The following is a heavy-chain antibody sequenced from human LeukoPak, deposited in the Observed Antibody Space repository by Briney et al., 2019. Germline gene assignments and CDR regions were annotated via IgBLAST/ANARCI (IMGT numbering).Heavy chain of an antibody. CDR1: GDSISTSNSY. Sequence: SETLSLTCTVSGDSISTSNSYWGWIRQPPGKGLEWIGSIYYSGNTYYNASLKSRVTISVDTSKNQFSLKLSSVTAADTAVYYCARDSPAYYYDSSGYLNWGQGTLVTVSS. CDR3: ARDSPAYYYDSSGYLN. V-gene: IGHV4-39*07. CDR2: IYYSGNT. D-gene: IGHD3-22*01. J-gene: IGHJ4*02.